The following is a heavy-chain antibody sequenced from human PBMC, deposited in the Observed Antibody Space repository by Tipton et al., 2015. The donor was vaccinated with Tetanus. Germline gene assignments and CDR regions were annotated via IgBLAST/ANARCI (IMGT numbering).Heavy chain of an antibody. CDR2: IYTSGST. CDR3: AREDYYGSGSSYNWFDP. J-gene: IGHJ5*02. CDR1: GGSINNYY. Sequence: LRLSCTVSGGSINNYYWSWIRQPAGKGLEWIGRIYTSGSTNYNPPLKSRVTMSVDTSKNQFSLKLSSVTAADTAVYSCAREDYYGSGSSYNWFDPWGQGTLVTVSS. V-gene: IGHV4-4*07. D-gene: IGHD3-10*01.